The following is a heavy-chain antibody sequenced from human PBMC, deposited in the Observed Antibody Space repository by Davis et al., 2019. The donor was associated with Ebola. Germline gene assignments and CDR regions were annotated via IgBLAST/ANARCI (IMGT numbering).Heavy chain of an antibody. CDR1: GFTFSSHW. D-gene: IGHD3-3*01. Sequence: GGSLRLSCAASGFTFSSHWMSWVRQAPGKGLEWVANIKQDGSEKYYVDSVKGRFTISRDNAKNSLYLQMNSLRAEDTAVYYCARDKAIFGVVTINNWFDPWGQGTLVTVSS. V-gene: IGHV3-7*01. CDR2: IKQDGSEK. J-gene: IGHJ5*02. CDR3: ARDKAIFGVVTINNWFDP.